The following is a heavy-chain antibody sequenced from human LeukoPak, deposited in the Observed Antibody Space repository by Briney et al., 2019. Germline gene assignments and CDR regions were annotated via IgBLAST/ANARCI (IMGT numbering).Heavy chain of an antibody. CDR1: GFTFSSYA. CDR2: ISGSGGST. CDR3: AKDLNIVVVPAAVFDY. V-gene: IGHV3-23*01. J-gene: IGHJ4*02. D-gene: IGHD2-2*01. Sequence: GGSLRLSCAASGFTFSSYAMSWVRQAPGKGLEWVSAISGSGGSTYYADSVKGRLTISRDNSKNTLYLQMNSLRAEDTAVYYCAKDLNIVVVPAAVFDYWGQGTLVTVSS.